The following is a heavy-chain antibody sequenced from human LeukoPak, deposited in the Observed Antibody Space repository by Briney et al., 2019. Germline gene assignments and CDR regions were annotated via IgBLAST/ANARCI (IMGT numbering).Heavy chain of an antibody. Sequence: PSQTLSLTCTVSGGSISSGGYYWSWIRQPPGKGLEWIGYIYHSGSTYYNPSLKSRVTISVDTSKNQFSLKLSSVTAADTAVYYCARAIGQSYRRLTFDYWGQGTLVTVSS. CDR2: IYHSGST. CDR3: ARAIGQSYRRLTFDY. CDR1: GGSISSGGYY. V-gene: IGHV4-30-2*01. J-gene: IGHJ4*02. D-gene: IGHD3-16*02.